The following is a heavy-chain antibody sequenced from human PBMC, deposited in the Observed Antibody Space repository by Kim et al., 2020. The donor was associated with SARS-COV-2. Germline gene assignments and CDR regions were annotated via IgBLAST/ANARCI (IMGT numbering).Heavy chain of an antibody. D-gene: IGHD5-12*01. Sequence: DAVKGPFTITRDKAKNSLYLQMNTLRVEDTAIYYCAKAGPGYKAFEFWGQGTLLTVSS. CDR3: AKAGPGYKAFEF. V-gene: IGHV3-11*01. J-gene: IGHJ4*02.